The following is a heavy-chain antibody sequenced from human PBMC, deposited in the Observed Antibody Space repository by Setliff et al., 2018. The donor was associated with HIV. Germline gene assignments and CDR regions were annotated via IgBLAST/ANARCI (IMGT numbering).Heavy chain of an antibody. CDR2: IYYRGST. D-gene: IGHD3-22*01. CDR3: ARGLSFYDPGGFDY. V-gene: IGHV4-39*01. CDR1: GGSISSGSYY. Sequence: SETLSLTCTVSGGSISSGSYYWSWIRQPAGKGLEWIGRIYYRGSTYYNPSLKSRVTISIDTSKNQFSLKLSSVTAADTAVYYCARGLSFYDPGGFDYWGQGTLVTVSS. J-gene: IGHJ4*02.